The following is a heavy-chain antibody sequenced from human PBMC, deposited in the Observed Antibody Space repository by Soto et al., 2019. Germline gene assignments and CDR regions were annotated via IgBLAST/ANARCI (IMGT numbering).Heavy chain of an antibody. CDR1: GGSVSSGSYY. J-gene: IGHJ5*02. V-gene: IGHV4-61*01. Sequence: PWETLSLTCTVSGGSVSSGSYYWSWIRQPPGKGLEWIGYIYYSGSTNYNPSLKSRVTISVDTSKNQFSLKLSSVTAEDTAVYYCARELATGGVYNWFDPWGQGTLVTVS. CDR3: ARELATGGVYNWFDP. D-gene: IGHD5-12*01. CDR2: IYYSGST.